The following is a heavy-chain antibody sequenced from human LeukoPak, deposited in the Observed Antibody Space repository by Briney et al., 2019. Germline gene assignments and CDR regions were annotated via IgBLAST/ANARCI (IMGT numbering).Heavy chain of an antibody. CDR2: ISSSSSYI. J-gene: IGHJ4*02. D-gene: IGHD2-21*01. Sequence: GGSLRLSCAASGFSFTFYSMNWVRQAPGKGLEWVSSISSSSSYIYYADSVKGRFTISRDNAKNSLYLQMNSLRAEDTAVYYCARDSPNEGILWWSIDYWGQGTLVTVSS. CDR3: ARDSPNEGILWWSIDY. V-gene: IGHV3-21*01. CDR1: GFSFTFYS.